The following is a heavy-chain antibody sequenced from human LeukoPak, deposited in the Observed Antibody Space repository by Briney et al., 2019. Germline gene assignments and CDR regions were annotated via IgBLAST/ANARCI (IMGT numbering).Heavy chain of an antibody. CDR1: GFTFSSYA. CDR3: VKDAGQDYYDSSGRDY. CDR2: ISNGGST. J-gene: IGHJ4*02. D-gene: IGHD3-22*01. V-gene: IGHV3-64D*09. Sequence: GGSLRLSCSASGFTFSSYAMHWVRQAPGKGLEYVSAISNGGSTYYADSVKGRFTISRDNSKNTLYLQTSSLRAEDTAVYYCVKDAGQDYYDSSGRDYWGQGTLVTVSS.